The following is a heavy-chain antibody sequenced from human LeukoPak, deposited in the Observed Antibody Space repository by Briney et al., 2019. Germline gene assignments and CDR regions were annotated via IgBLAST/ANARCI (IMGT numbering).Heavy chain of an antibody. J-gene: IGHJ4*02. CDR3: VREARAPDY. Sequence: GGSLRLSCAASGFTFSGYYMNWIRQAPGKGLEWVSYISRTSSDTKYADSVKGRFTISRDNAEKSLYLQMNSLRVEDTAVYYCVREARAPDYWGQGTLVTVSS. D-gene: IGHD5-12*01. CDR2: ISRTSSDT. CDR1: GFTFSGYY. V-gene: IGHV3-11*06.